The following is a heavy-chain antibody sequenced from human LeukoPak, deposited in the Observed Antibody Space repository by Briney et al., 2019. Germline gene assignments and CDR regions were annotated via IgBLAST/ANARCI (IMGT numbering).Heavy chain of an antibody. V-gene: IGHV3-33*01. CDR1: GFTFSSYG. Sequence: GRSLRFSCAASGFTFSSYGMHWVRQAPGKGLEWVAVIWYDGSNKYYADSVKGRFTISRDNSKNTLYLQMNSLRAEDTAVYYCARTMRPILTGYYSLDYRGQGTLVTVSS. CDR3: ARTMRPILTGYYSLDY. CDR2: IWYDGSNK. J-gene: IGHJ4*02. D-gene: IGHD3-9*01.